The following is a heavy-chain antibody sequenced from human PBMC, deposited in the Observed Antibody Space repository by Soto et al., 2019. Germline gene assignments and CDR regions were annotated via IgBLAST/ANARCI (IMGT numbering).Heavy chain of an antibody. CDR1: GGTFSSYA. CDR2: VLPIFGTA. J-gene: IGHJ6*02. Sequence: QVQLVQSGAEVKKPGSSVKVSCKAPGGTFSSYAISWVRQAPGQGLEWMGGVLPIFGTAHYAQKFQGRVTITADESTSTDYMERSSLRSEDTAVYYCARVRYWSGGSCSDYYGMDVWGQGTTVPVSS. D-gene: IGHD2-15*01. CDR3: ARVRYWSGGSCSDYYGMDV. V-gene: IGHV1-69*12.